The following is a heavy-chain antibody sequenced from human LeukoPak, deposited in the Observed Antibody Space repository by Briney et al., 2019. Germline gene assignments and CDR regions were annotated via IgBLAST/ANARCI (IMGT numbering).Heavy chain of an antibody. V-gene: IGHV3-33*01. CDR2: IWYDGSNK. J-gene: IGHJ4*02. CDR1: GFTFSNYD. Sequence: GRSLRLSCAASGFTFSNYDMHWVRQAPGKGLEWVAVIWYDGSNKYYADSVKGRFTISRDNSKNTLYLQMNSLRDGDTAVYYCARDVERTGGTYYYGSGSPRGWGQGTLVTVSS. D-gene: IGHD3-10*01. CDR3: ARDVERTGGTYYYGSGSPRG.